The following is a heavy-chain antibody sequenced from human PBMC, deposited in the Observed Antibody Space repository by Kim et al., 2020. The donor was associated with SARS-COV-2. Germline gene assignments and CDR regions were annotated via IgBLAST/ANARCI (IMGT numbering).Heavy chain of an antibody. J-gene: IGHJ4*02. D-gene: IGHD3-22*01. V-gene: IGHV3-74*01. Sequence: DSVKGRFTISRDNARNTLDLQMNSLRAEDTAVYFCSGESYVTSGYLFDYWGQGILVTVSS. CDR3: SGESYVTSGYLFDY.